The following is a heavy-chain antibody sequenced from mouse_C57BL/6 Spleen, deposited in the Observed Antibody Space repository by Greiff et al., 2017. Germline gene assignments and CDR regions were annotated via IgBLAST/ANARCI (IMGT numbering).Heavy chain of an antibody. J-gene: IGHJ1*03. D-gene: IGHD2-1*01. V-gene: IGHV1-66*01. CDR2: IYPGSGYT. CDR1: GYSFTSYY. Sequence: QVQLQQSGPELVKPGASVKISCKASGYSFTSYYIHWVKQRPGQGLEWIGWIYPGSGYTKYNEKFKGKDTLTADPSSSTAYMQLSSLTSEDSAVYYCARGDYGNYGYFDVWGTGTTVTVSS. CDR3: ARGDYGNYGYFDV.